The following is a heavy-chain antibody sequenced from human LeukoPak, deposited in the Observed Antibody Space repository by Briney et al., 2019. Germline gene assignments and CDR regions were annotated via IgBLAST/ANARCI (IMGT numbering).Heavy chain of an antibody. CDR3: ARRSRGTMIVHIDY. D-gene: IGHD3-22*01. V-gene: IGHV3-74*01. CDR2: INSDGSST. Sequence: GGSLRLSCAASGFTFSSYWMHWVRQAPGKGLVWVSRINSDGSSTSYADSVKGRFTISRDNAKNTLYLQMNSLRAEDTAVYYCARRSRGTMIVHIDYWDQGTLVTVSS. J-gene: IGHJ4*02. CDR1: GFTFSSYW.